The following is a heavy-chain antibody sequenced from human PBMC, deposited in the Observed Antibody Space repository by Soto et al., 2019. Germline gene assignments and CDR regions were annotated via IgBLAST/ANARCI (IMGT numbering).Heavy chain of an antibody. CDR2: MSYDGSKE. J-gene: IGHJ4*02. V-gene: IGHV3-30*18. Sequence: QVQLVESGGGVVQPGRSLRLSCAASGFTFSHYAMHWVRQAPGKGLEWVALMSYDGSKEYYADSVKGRFTISRDNSKNSLYLQMNSLRGEDTAVSYCAKDGSQNFDYWGQGTLVTVSS. CDR1: GFTFSHYA. D-gene: IGHD1-26*01. CDR3: AKDGSQNFDY.